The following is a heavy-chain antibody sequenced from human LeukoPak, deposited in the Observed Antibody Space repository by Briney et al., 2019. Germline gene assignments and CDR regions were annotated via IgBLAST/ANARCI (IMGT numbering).Heavy chain of an antibody. D-gene: IGHD6-13*01. J-gene: IGHJ5*02. Sequence: GGSLRLSCAGSGFTFSSYWMHWVRQAPGKGLVWVSRINSDGSDTIYADSVKGRFTISRDNAKNTLYPQMNSLRAEDTAVYYCALLAAADSESWGQGTLVTVSS. CDR1: GFTFSSYW. CDR2: INSDGSDT. CDR3: ALLAAADSES. V-gene: IGHV3-74*01.